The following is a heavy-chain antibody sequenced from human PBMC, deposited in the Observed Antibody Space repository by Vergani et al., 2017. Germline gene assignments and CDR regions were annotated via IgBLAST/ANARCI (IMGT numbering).Heavy chain of an antibody. CDR1: GGSMSGYY. J-gene: IGHJ5*02. Sequence: QVRLQESGPGLVKPSETLSLTCSVSGGSMSGYYWSWIRQPPGKELEWIGYMYHSGSTNYNPSIETRVTISGDTSKNQFSLKLNSVTAADTAVYYCGRVADFYGLGSRLLDLWGQGILVNVSS. CDR3: GRVADFYGLGSRLLDL. CDR2: MYHSGST. D-gene: IGHD3-10*01. V-gene: IGHV4-59*01.